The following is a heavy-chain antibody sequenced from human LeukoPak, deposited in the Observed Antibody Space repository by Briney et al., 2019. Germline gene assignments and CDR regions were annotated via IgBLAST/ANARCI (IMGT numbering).Heavy chain of an antibody. Sequence: GGSLRLSCAASGFTFSSYAMHWVRQAPGKGLEWVAVISYDGSNKYYADSVKGRFTISRDNSKNTLYLQMNSLRAEDTAVYYCARVAGGMPPRWFDPWGQGTLVTVSS. CDR2: ISYDGSNK. D-gene: IGHD4-23*01. CDR3: ARVAGGMPPRWFDP. J-gene: IGHJ5*02. V-gene: IGHV3-30*14. CDR1: GFTFSSYA.